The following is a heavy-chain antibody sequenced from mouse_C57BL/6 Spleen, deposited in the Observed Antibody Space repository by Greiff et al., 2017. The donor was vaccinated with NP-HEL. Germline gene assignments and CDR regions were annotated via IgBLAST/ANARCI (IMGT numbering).Heavy chain of an antibody. CDR2: INPYNGDT. D-gene: IGHD2-3*01. V-gene: IGHV1-20*01. CDR1: GYAFTGYF. CDR3: AREEDDGYYGPLLAY. J-gene: IGHJ3*01. Sequence: EVQLQQSGPELVKPGASVKISCKASGYAFTGYFMNWVMQSHGKSLEWIGHINPYNGDTFYIQKFKGKATLTVDKSSSTAYMELRSLTSEDSAVYYCAREEDDGYYGPLLAYWGQGTLVTVSA.